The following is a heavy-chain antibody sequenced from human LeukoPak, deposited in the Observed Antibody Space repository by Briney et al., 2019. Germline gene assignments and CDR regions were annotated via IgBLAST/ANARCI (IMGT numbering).Heavy chain of an antibody. D-gene: IGHD2-2*01. Sequence: SETLSLTCTVSGGSISSSSYYWGWIRQPPGKGLEWIGSIYYSGSTYYIPSLKSRVTISVGTSKNQFSLKLSSVTAADTAVYYCARHYCSSTSCHFDYWGQGILVSVSS. V-gene: IGHV4-39*01. CDR1: GGSISSSSYY. CDR2: IYYSGST. J-gene: IGHJ4*02. CDR3: ARHYCSSTSCHFDY.